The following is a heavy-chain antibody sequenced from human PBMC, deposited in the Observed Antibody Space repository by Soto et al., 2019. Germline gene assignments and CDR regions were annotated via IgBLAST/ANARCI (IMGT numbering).Heavy chain of an antibody. Sequence: GGSLRLSCAASGFTFSSYGMHWVRQAPGKGLEWVAVISYDGSNRYFADSVKGRFTISRDNSKNTLYLQMNSLRAEDTAVYYCAKDVYINQSYYYYAMDVWGQGTTVTVSS. V-gene: IGHV3-30*18. CDR1: GFTFSSYG. CDR2: ISYDGSNR. D-gene: IGHD4-4*01. CDR3: AKDVYINQSYYYYAMDV. J-gene: IGHJ6*02.